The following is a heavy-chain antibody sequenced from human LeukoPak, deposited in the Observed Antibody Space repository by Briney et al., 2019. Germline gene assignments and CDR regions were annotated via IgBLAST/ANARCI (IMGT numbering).Heavy chain of an antibody. D-gene: IGHD2-2*01. J-gene: IGHJ6*03. CDR2: IYYSGST. Sequence: SETLSLTCTVSGGSISSSSYYWGWIRQPPGKGLEWIGSIYYSGSTYYNPSLNSRVTISVDTSKNQFSLKLSSVTAADTAVYYCASTSTSNYYYYYYMDVWGKGTTVTVSS. CDR1: GGSISSSSYY. CDR3: ASTSTSNYYYYYYMDV. V-gene: IGHV4-39*01.